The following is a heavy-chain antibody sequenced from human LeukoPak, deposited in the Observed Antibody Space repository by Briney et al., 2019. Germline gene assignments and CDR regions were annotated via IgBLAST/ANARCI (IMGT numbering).Heavy chain of an antibody. CDR1: GLTVSSNY. D-gene: IGHD2-21*02. J-gene: IGHJ2*01. CDR2: IYNSGRT. V-gene: IGHV3-66*01. CDR3: ARKLLLRWYFDL. Sequence: GGSLRLSCAASGLTVSSNYMSWVRKAPGKGLGWVSVIYNSGRTYHADTVKGRFTISRENSKNRLQLQMNSMTAEDTAVYYCARKLLLRWYFDLWGRGTLVTVSS.